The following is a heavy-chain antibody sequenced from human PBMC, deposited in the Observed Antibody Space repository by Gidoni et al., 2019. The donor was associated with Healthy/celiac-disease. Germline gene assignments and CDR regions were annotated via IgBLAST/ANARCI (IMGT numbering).Heavy chain of an antibody. CDR2: IAYDGSNK. D-gene: IGHD3-10*01. CDR1: RFTFSSYG. CDR3: AKGSNYYYYYMDV. J-gene: IGHJ6*03. V-gene: IGHV3-30*18. Sequence: QVQLVESGGGVVQPGRSLRLSCSASRFTFSSYGQHWVRQAPGKGLEWVAFIAYDGSNKYYADSVKGRFTISRDNSKNTLYLQMNSLRAEDTAVYYCAKGSNYYYYYMDVWGKGTTVTVSS.